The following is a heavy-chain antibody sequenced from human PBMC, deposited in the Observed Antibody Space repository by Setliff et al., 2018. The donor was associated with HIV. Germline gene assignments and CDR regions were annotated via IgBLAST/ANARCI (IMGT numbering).Heavy chain of an antibody. J-gene: IGHJ4*02. V-gene: IGHV3-30*02. CDR3: AKGCGGAGFCYYADY. CDR1: GFTLRSYG. D-gene: IGHD2-21*01. Sequence: PGGSLRLSCAASGFTLRSYGMHWVRQAPGKGLEWVTVLWFDGIRKYYADSVKGRFTISRDNSKNTLYLHMNNLRGDDTAVYYCAKGCGGAGFCYYADYWGQGTVVTVSS. CDR2: LWFDGIRK.